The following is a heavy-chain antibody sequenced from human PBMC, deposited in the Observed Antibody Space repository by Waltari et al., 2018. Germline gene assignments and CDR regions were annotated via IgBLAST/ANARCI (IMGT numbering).Heavy chain of an antibody. V-gene: IGHV2-70*15. J-gene: IGHJ6*02. CDR1: GFSLSTSGMC. CDR2: LDWDDDK. D-gene: IGHD2-2*01. CDR3: ARLIVVVPAATSYYYYGMDV. Sequence: QVTLRESGPALVKPTQTLTLTCTFSGFSLSTSGMCVSWIRQPPGKALEWLARLDWDDDKYYSKSLKTRLTISKDTSKNQVVLTMTNMDPVDTATYYCARLIVVVPAATSYYYYGMDVWGQGTTVTVSS.